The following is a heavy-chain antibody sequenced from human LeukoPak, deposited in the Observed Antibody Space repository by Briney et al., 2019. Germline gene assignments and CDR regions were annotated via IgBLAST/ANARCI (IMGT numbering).Heavy chain of an antibody. D-gene: IGHD3-16*01. J-gene: IGHJ3*01. Sequence: GGSLRLSCAASGFTFSSYAMHWVRQAPGKGLEWVAVISYDGSNKYYADSVKGRFTISRDNAKNMLYLQMNSLRAEDTAVYYCARDFLHLGGWGQGTMVTVSS. CDR1: GFTFSSYA. CDR3: ARDFLHLGG. V-gene: IGHV3-30*04. CDR2: ISYDGSNK.